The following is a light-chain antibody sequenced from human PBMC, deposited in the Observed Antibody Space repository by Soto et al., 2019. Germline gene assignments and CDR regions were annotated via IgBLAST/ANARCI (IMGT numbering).Light chain of an antibody. Sequence: EIVLTQSPGTLSLSPGARAPLSGRASQSVSSYLAWYQQKPGQAPRLLIYDASNRATGIPARFSGSGSGTDFTLTIRSLEPEDFAVYYCQQSSNWPPITVGQGTRLEIK. CDR1: QSVSSY. CDR2: DAS. V-gene: IGKV3-11*01. J-gene: IGKJ5*01. CDR3: QQSSNWPPIT.